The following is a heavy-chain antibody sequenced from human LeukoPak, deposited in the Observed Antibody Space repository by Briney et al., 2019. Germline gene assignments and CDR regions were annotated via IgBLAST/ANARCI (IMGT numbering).Heavy chain of an antibody. Sequence: SETLSLTCIVSGGSISSSSYNWGWIRQPPGKGLEWIGSIYYSGSTYYNPSLKSRVTISVDTSKNQFSLKLNSVTAADTAVYYCARGMGISSYWGQGTLVTVSS. CDR2: IYYSGST. D-gene: IGHD7-27*01. CDR3: ARGMGISSY. CDR1: GGSISSSSYN. V-gene: IGHV4-39*07. J-gene: IGHJ4*02.